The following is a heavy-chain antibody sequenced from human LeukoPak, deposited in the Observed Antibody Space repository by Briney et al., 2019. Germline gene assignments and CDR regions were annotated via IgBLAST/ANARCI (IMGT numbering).Heavy chain of an antibody. CDR3: ARGTYYDFWSGQPYYYCGMDV. CDR2: INHSGST. J-gene: IGHJ6*02. CDR1: GGSFSGYY. Sequence: PSETLSLTCAVYGGSFSGYYWSWIRQPPGKGLEWIGEINHSGSTNYNPSLKSRVTISVDTSKNQFSLKLSSVTAADTAVYYCARGTYYDFWSGQPYYYCGMDVWGQGTTVTVSS. D-gene: IGHD3-3*01. V-gene: IGHV4-34*01.